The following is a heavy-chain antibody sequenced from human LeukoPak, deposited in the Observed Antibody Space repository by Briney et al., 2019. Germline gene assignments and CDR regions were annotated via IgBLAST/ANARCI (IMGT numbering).Heavy chain of an antibody. CDR3: ARGAAYYDFWSGYYGRPVDFDY. CDR1: GGSISIYY. V-gene: IGHV4-59*01. D-gene: IGHD3-3*01. CDR2: IYYSGST. Sequence: PSETLSLTCTVSGGSISIYYWSWIRQPPGKGLEWIGYIYYSGSTNYNPSLKSRVTISVDTSKNQFSLKLSSVTAADTAVYYCARGAAYYDFWSGYYGRPVDFDYWGQGTLVTVSS. J-gene: IGHJ4*02.